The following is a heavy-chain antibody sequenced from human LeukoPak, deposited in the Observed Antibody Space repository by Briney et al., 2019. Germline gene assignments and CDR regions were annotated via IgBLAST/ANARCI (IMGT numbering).Heavy chain of an antibody. CDR2: IDPSDSYT. CDR3: ARHQLLGPCFKGVCSDAFDI. J-gene: IGHJ3*02. D-gene: IGHD2-8*01. Sequence: GESLKISCKGSGYRFTNYRISWVRQMPGKGLEWMGRIDPSDSYTNYSPSFQGHLTISADKSISTAYLQWSSLKASDTAMHYCARHQLLGPCFKGVCSDAFDIWGQGTMVTVSS. V-gene: IGHV5-10-1*01. CDR1: GYRFTNYR.